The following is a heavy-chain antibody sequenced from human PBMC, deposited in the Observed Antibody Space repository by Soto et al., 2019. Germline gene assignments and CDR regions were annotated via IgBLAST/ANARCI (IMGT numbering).Heavy chain of an antibody. D-gene: IGHD2-15*01. J-gene: IGHJ4*02. CDR1: GYTFTGYY. Sequence: ASVKVSCKASGYTFTGYYMHWVRQAPGQGLEWMGWINPNSGGTNYAQKYQGRVTMTRDTSTSTVYMELSRLRSEDTAVYYCARVYCSGGGCYGIDYWGQGTLVTVSS. V-gene: IGHV1-2*02. CDR2: INPNSGGT. CDR3: ARVYCSGGGCYGIDY.